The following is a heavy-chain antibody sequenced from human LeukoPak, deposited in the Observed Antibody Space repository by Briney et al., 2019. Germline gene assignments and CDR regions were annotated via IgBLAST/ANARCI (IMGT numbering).Heavy chain of an antibody. V-gene: IGHV3-64*01. D-gene: IGHD3-9*01. J-gene: IGHJ4*02. CDR1: GLTFSSYA. CDR2: ISTNRDST. Sequence: GGSLRLSCAASGLTFSSYAMHWVRQAPGKGLEYVSAISTNRDSTYYANSVKGRFTISRDNSKNTLYLQMGSLRAEDMAVYYCARGSFSGVLRYFDWLSDYWGRGTLVTVSS. CDR3: ARGSFSGVLRYFDWLSDY.